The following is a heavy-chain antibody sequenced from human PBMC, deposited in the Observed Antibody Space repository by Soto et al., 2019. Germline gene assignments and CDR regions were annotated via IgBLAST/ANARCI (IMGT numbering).Heavy chain of an antibody. J-gene: IGHJ4*02. CDR2: ISYSGST. D-gene: IGHD3-22*01. CDR1: GGSISISSYF. V-gene: IGHV4-61*05. Sequence: SGTLYITLSVAGGSISISSYFLGWIRPPPGKGLEWIGYISYSGSTNYNPSLKSRVTISGDTTKNQISLKLSSVTAADTAVYYCARSDSSAYYSFDYWGQGTLVTVPS. CDR3: ARSDSSAYYSFDY.